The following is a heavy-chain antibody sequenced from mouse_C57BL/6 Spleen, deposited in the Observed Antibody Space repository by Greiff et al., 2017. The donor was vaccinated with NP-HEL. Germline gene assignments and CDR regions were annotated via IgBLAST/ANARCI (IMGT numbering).Heavy chain of an antibody. CDR2: IYPGSGST. D-gene: IGHD2-3*01. Sequence: QVQLQQPGAELVKPGASVKMSCKASGYTFTSYWITWVKQRPGQGLEWIGDIYPGSGSTNYNEKFKSKATLTVDTSSSTAYMQRSSLTSEDSAVYYCARPIYDGYWFAYWGQGTLVTVSA. V-gene: IGHV1-55*01. J-gene: IGHJ3*01. CDR3: ARPIYDGYWFAY. CDR1: GYTFTSYW.